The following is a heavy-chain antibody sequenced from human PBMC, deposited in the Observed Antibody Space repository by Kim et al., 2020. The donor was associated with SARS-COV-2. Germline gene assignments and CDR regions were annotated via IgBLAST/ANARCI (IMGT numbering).Heavy chain of an antibody. CDR3: ARVGITLDV. V-gene: IGHV1-2*02. J-gene: IGHJ6*02. CDR2: GVT. D-gene: IGHD3-16*01. Sequence: GVTLYAQKLQGRVTLTSDRSISTVYMEMNGLTSEDAGVYYCARVGITLDVWGQGTTLTVSS.